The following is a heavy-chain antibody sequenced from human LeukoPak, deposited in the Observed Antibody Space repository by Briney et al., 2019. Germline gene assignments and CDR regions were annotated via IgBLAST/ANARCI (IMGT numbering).Heavy chain of an antibody. CDR1: GGSISSGGYY. D-gene: IGHD6-6*01. CDR2: IYYSGST. V-gene: IGHV4-31*03. J-gene: IGHJ6*02. Sequence: SQTLSLTCTVSGGSISSGGYYWSWIRQHPGKGLEWIGYIYYSGSTYYNLSLKSRVTISVDTSKNQFSLKLSSVTAADTAVYYCARVSAAQSDAYGMDVWGQGTTVTVSS. CDR3: ARVSAAQSDAYGMDV.